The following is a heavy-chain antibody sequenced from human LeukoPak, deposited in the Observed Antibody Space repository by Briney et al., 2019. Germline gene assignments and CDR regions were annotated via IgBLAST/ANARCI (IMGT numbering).Heavy chain of an antibody. CDR2: ISADNGNT. Sequence: WASVKVSCKASGYTFTSYAISWVRQAPGQGLEWMGWISADNGNTDYAQRSQGRVTMTTDTSTSTAYMELRSLRSDDTAVYYCARVVTVGATTIRSVAFDIWGQGTMVTVSS. J-gene: IGHJ3*02. CDR1: GYTFTSYA. D-gene: IGHD1-26*01. V-gene: IGHV1-18*01. CDR3: ARVVTVGATTIRSVAFDI.